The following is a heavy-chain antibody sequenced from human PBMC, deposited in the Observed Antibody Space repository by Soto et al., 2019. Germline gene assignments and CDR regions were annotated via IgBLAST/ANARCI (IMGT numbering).Heavy chain of an antibody. CDR2: ISGSGGST. Sequence: GGSLRLSCAASGFTFSSYAMSWVRQAPGKGLEWVSVISGSGGSTYYADSVKGRFTISRDNSKNTLYLQMNSLRAEDTAVYYCATERFRQLWLLYWGQGTLVTVSS. J-gene: IGHJ4*02. CDR3: ATERFRQLWLLY. D-gene: IGHD5-18*01. CDR1: GFTFSSYA. V-gene: IGHV3-23*01.